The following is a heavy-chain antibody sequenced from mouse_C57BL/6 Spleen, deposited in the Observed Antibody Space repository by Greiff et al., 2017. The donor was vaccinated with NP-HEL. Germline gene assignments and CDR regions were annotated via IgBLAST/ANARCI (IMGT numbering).Heavy chain of an antibody. D-gene: IGHD1-1*01. J-gene: IGHJ4*01. V-gene: IGHV1-18*01. Sequence: VQLKESGPELVKPGASVKIPCKASGYTFTDYNMDWVKQSHGKSLEWIGDINPNNGGTIYNQKFKGKATLTVDKSSSTAYMELRSLTSEDTAVYYCARWAFITTGAHYYAMDYWGQGTSVTVSS. CDR1: GYTFTDYN. CDR3: ARWAFITTGAHYYAMDY. CDR2: INPNNGGT.